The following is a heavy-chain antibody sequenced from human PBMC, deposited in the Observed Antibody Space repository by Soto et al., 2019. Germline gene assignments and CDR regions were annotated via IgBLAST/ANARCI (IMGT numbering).Heavy chain of an antibody. CDR1: GFTFTSSA. Sequence: ASVKVSCKASGFTFTSSAVQWVRQARGQHLEWIGWIVVGSGNTNYAQKFQERVTITRDMSTSTAYMELSSLRSEDTAVYYCAADMNDGGYYYGMDVWGQGTTVTVSS. V-gene: IGHV1-58*01. J-gene: IGHJ6*02. CDR2: IVVGSGNT. CDR3: AADMNDGGYYYGMDV. D-gene: IGHD1-1*01.